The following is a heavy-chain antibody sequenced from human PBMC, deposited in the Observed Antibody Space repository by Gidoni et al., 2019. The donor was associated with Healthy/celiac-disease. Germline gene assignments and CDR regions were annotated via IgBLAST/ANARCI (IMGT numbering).Heavy chain of an antibody. CDR1: GFTFSSYA. CDR2: ISGSGGST. J-gene: IGHJ4*02. V-gene: IGHV3-23*01. CDR3: AKDVVYSSGWYFDY. Sequence: EVQLLEAGGGLVQPGGSLRLSCAAAGFTFSSYAMSWVRQAPGKGLEWVSAISGSGGSTYYADSVKGRFTISRDNSKNTLYLQMNSLRAEDTAVYYCAKDVVYSSGWYFDYWGQGTLVTVSS. D-gene: IGHD6-19*01.